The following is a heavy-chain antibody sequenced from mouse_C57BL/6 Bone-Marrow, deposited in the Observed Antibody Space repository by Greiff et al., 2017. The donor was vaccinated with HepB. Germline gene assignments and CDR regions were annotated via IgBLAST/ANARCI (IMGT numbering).Heavy chain of an antibody. D-gene: IGHD5-5*01. CDR2: INPNIGGT. CDR3: APLLPYFDY. V-gene: IGHV1-22*01. J-gene: IGHJ2*01. Sequence: EVQLQQSGPELVKPGASVKMSCKASGYTFTDYNMHWVKQSHGKSLEWIGYINPNIGGTSYNQKFKGKATLTVNKSSSTAYMELRSLTSEDSAVYYCAPLLPYFDYWGQGTTLTVSS. CDR1: GYTFTDYN.